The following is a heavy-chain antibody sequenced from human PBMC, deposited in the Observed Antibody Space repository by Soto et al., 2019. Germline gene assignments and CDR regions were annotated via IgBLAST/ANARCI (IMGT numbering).Heavy chain of an antibody. V-gene: IGHV3-30*03. Sequence: GGSLRLSCAASGFTFSSYGMHWVRQAQGKGLEWMAVISHDGTKKYYVDSVKGRFTISRDNSKNTLYLQMNSLRAEDTAVYYCAREPNYDILTGYYAPLDYWGQGTLVTVSS. CDR1: GFTFSSYG. J-gene: IGHJ4*02. CDR2: ISHDGTKK. CDR3: AREPNYDILTGYYAPLDY. D-gene: IGHD3-9*01.